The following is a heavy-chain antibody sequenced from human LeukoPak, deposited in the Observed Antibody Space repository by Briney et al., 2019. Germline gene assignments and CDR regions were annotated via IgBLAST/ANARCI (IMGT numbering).Heavy chain of an antibody. CDR1: GFTFDDYT. Sequence: GGSLRLSCAASGFTFDDYTMHWVRQAPGKGLEWVSLISWDGGSTYYADSVNGRFTIARDNSKNSLYLQMNSLRTEDTALYYCAKDSYDILTGYYGFHFFDYWGQRTLVTVSS. D-gene: IGHD3-9*01. CDR2: ISWDGGST. CDR3: AKDSYDILTGYYGFHFFDY. V-gene: IGHV3-43*01. J-gene: IGHJ4*02.